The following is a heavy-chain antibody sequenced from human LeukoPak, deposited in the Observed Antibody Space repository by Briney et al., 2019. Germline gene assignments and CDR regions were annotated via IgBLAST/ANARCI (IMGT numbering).Heavy chain of an antibody. CDR2: INPNSGGT. CDR3: ARGAARSIYYFDY. J-gene: IGHJ4*02. CDR1: GYTFTGYY. Sequence: ASVKVSCKASGYTFTGYYMHWVRQAPGQGLEWMGRINPNSGGTNYAQKFQGRVTITADESTSTAYMELSSLRSEDTAVYYCARGAARSIYYFDYWGQGTLVTVSS. V-gene: IGHV1-2*06. D-gene: IGHD6-6*01.